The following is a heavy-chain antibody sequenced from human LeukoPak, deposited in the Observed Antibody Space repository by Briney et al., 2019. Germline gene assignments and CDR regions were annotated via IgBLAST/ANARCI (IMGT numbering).Heavy chain of an antibody. CDR1: GFTFSSYG. D-gene: IGHD2-2*02. CDR3: ARESPYCSSTSCYKGFDP. V-gene: IGHV3-33*01. CDR2: IWYDGSNK. J-gene: IGHJ5*02. Sequence: GRSLRLSCAASGFTFSSYGMHWVRQAPGKGLEWVAVIWYDGSNKYYADPVKGRFTISRDNSKITLYLQMNSLRAEDTAVYYCARESPYCSSTSCYKGFDPWGQGTLVTVSS.